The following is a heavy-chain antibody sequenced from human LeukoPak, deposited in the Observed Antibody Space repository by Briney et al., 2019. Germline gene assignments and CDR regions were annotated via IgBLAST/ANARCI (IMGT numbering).Heavy chain of an antibody. D-gene: IGHD2-2*01. CDR3: AKDANCSSTSCHGSFDY. J-gene: IGHJ4*02. CDR1: GFTFSSYG. V-gene: IGHV3-30*02. Sequence: GGSLRLSCAASGFTFSSYGMHWVRQAPGKGLEWVAFIRYDGSNKYYADSVKGRFTISRDNSKNTLYLQMNSLRAEDTAVYYCAKDANCSSTSCHGSFDYWGQGTLVTVSS. CDR2: IRYDGSNK.